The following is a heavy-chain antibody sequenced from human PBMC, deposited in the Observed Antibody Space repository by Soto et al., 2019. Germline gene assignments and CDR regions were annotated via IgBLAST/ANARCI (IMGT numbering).Heavy chain of an antibody. CDR3: ARIGYSSSAHYLDY. CDR1: GGSISSYY. J-gene: IGHJ4*02. V-gene: IGHV4-59*01. Sequence: ETLSLTCPVSGGSISSYYWTWIRQPPGKGLEWIGYISYSGDTNYDPSLKSRVTMSVDTSKNHFSLKLSSVTAADTAVYYCARIGYSSSAHYLDYWGQGTLVTVSS. CDR2: ISYSGDT. D-gene: IGHD6-6*01.